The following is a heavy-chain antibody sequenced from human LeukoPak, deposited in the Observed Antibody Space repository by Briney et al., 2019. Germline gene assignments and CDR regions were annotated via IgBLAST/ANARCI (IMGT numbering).Heavy chain of an antibody. D-gene: IGHD6-13*01. CDR3: TTGVGYSSSWFDY. CDR2: IKSKTDGGTT. J-gene: IGHJ4*02. Sequence: GGSLRLSCAASGFTFSNAWMSWVRQALGKGLEWVGRIKSKTDGGTTDYAAPVKGRFTISRDDSKNTLYLQMNSLKTEDTAVYYCTTGVGYSSSWFDYWGQGTLVTVSS. V-gene: IGHV3-15*01. CDR1: GFTFSNAW.